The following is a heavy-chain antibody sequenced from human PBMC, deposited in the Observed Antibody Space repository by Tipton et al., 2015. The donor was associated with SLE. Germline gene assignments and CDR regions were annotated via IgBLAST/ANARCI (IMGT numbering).Heavy chain of an antibody. CDR3: AKVGVGQPDS. J-gene: IGHJ5*01. CDR2: ITWNSGEI. Sequence: SLRLSCVGSTAIAADYAIHWVRQGPGKGLEWVSGITWNSGEIGYADSVRGRFTISRDSASNSIFLQMNSLRLDDTGLYLCAKVGVGQPDSWGQGTLVTVSS. V-gene: IGHV3-9*02. D-gene: IGHD3-16*01. CDR1: TAIAADYA.